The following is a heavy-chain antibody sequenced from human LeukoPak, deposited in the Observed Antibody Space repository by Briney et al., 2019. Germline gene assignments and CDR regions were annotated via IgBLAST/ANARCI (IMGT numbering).Heavy chain of an antibody. CDR1: GYTFTGYY. J-gene: IGHJ4*02. D-gene: IGHD2-2*01. CDR2: INPNSGGT. V-gene: IGHV1-2*02. CDR3: ARGLRGSPAFDY. Sequence: ASVKVSCKASGYTFTGYYMHWVRQAPGQGLEWMGWINPNSGGTKYAQKFQGKVTMTRDTSISTVYMELSRLRSDDTAVYYCARGLRGSPAFDYWGQGTLVTVSS.